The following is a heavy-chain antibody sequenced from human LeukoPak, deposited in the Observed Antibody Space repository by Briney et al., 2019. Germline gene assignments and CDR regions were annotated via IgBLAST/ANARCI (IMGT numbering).Heavy chain of an antibody. J-gene: IGHJ3*02. Sequence: GGSLRLPCAASGFTFSSYEMNWVRQAPGKGLEWISDISPSGRTMSYADSVKGRFTISRDNAKNSLYMQMNSLRAEDTAVYYCARDLARYRAFGIWGQGTMVTVSS. CDR1: GFTFSSYE. D-gene: IGHD1-14*01. V-gene: IGHV3-48*03. CDR2: ISPSGRTM. CDR3: ARDLARYRAFGI.